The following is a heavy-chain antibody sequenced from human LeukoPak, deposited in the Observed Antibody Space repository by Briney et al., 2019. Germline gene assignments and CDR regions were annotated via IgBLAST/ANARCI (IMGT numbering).Heavy chain of an antibody. Sequence: ASVKVSCKASGGTFSSYAISWVRQAPGQGLEWMGRIIPILGIANYAQKFQGRVTITADKSTSTAYMELSSLGSEDTAVYYCARVPGHWFDPWGQGTLVTVSS. V-gene: IGHV1-69*04. CDR2: IIPILGIA. J-gene: IGHJ5*02. CDR1: GGTFSSYA. CDR3: ARVPGHWFDP.